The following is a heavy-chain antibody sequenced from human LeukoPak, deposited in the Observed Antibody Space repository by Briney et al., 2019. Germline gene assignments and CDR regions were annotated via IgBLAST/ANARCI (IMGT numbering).Heavy chain of an antibody. V-gene: IGHV4-34*01. CDR2: INHSGST. Sequence: SETLSLTCAVYGGSFSGYYWSWIRQPPGKGLEWIGEINHSGSTNYNPSLKSRVTISVDTSKNQFSLKLSSVTAADTAVYYCARGPSDLDYWGQGALVTVSS. CDR1: GGSFSGYY. J-gene: IGHJ4*02. CDR3: ARGPSDLDY.